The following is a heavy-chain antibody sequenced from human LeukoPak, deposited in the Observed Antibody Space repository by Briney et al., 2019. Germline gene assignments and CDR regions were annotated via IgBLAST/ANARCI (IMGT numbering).Heavy chain of an antibody. V-gene: IGHV4-39*01. CDR3: TGQNCRASPQFGH. J-gene: IGHJ4*02. D-gene: IGHD2-21*01. Sequence: PSETLSLTYNVSGASVVIGSYCSGWVRQSPGKGLEWIGSMSYGGTSYYNPSLKSRVTISVDTSKNTFSRKVTSVTAADTVVYFCTGQNCRASPQFGHWGQGIMVPVSS. CDR2: MSYGGTS. CDR1: GASVVIGSYC.